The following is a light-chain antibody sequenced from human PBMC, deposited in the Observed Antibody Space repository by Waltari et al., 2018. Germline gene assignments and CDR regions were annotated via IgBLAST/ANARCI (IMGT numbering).Light chain of an antibody. CDR2: DTS. J-gene: IGKJ4*01. Sequence: DIVLTQSPALLSLSPGERASLSCRASQSVSNYLAWYQQKPGQAPRLLIYDTSNRATGIPARFSGSGLGTDFTLTISSLEPEDFAIYYCQQRRSWPLTFGGGTKVEIK. CDR1: QSVSNY. V-gene: IGKV3-11*01. CDR3: QQRRSWPLT.